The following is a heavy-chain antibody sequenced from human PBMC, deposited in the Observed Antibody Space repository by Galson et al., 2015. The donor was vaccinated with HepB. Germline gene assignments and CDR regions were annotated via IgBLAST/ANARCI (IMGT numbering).Heavy chain of an antibody. CDR1: GFTFSDYY. J-gene: IGHJ4*02. Sequence: LRLSCAASGFTFSDYYMSWIRQAPGKGLEWVSYISSSSSYTNYADSVKGRFTISRDNAKNSLYLQMNSLRAEDTAVYYCARGQDDTYYYGSGYYFDYWGQGTLVTVSS. D-gene: IGHD3-10*01. CDR2: ISSSSSYT. CDR3: ARGQDDTYYYGSGYYFDY. V-gene: IGHV3-11*06.